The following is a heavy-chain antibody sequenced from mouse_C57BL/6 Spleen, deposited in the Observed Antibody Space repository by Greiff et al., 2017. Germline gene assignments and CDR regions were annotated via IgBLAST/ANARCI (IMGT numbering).Heavy chain of an antibody. J-gene: IGHJ2*01. V-gene: IGHV5-17*01. CDR1: GFTFSDYG. CDR3: ARGENYYGSKYYFDY. CDR2: ISSGSSTI. D-gene: IGHD1-1*01. Sequence: EVQRVESGGGLVKPGGSLKLSCAASGFTFSDYGMHWVRQAPEKGLEWVAYISSGSSTIYYADTVKGRFPIPRDNAKNTLFLQMTSLRSEDTAMYYCARGENYYGSKYYFDYWGQGTTLTVSS.